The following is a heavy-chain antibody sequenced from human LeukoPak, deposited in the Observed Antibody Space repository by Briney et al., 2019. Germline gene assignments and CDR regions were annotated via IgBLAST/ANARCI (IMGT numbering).Heavy chain of an antibody. Sequence: SETLSLTCTVSGGSISSSNYSWGWIRQPPGKGLEWIGSIYYSGSTYYNPSLKSRVTISVDTSKNQFSLNLSSVTAADTAIYYCAGLDNYFDPWGQGTQVTVSS. D-gene: IGHD5-12*01. CDR1: GGSISSSNYS. J-gene: IGHJ5*02. CDR2: IYYSGST. V-gene: IGHV4-39*07. CDR3: AGLDNYFDP.